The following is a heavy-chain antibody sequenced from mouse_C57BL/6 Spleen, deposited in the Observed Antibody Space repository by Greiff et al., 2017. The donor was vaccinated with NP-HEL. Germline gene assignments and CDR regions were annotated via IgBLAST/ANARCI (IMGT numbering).Heavy chain of an antibody. CDR3: ARGGNGSSFYAMDY. J-gene: IGHJ4*01. CDR2: ISSGSSTI. V-gene: IGHV5-17*01. D-gene: IGHD1-1*01. Sequence: EVQRVESGGGLVKPGGSLKLSCAASGFTFSDYGMHWVRQAPEKGLEWVAYISSGSSTIYYADTVKGRFTISRDNAKNTLFLQMTSLRSEDTAMYYCARGGNGSSFYAMDYWGQRTSVTVSS. CDR1: GFTFSDYG.